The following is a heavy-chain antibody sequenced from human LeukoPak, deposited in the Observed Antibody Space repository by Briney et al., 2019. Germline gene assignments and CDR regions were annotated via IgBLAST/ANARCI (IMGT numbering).Heavy chain of an antibody. D-gene: IGHD6-19*01. CDR1: GFSFSTFP. CDR2: ITGSDDVT. J-gene: IGHJ4*02. CDR3: AKGGTAVAGFSDY. V-gene: IGHV3-23*01. Sequence: PGGSLRLSCAASGFSFSTFPMNWVRQAPGKGLEWVSGITGSDDVTYYADSVKGRFTISRDNSKNTLYLQMNSLRAEDTAVYYCAKGGTAVAGFSDYWGQGTLVTVSS.